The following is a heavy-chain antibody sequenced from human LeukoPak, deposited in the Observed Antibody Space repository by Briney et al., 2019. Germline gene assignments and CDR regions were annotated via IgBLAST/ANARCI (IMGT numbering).Heavy chain of an antibody. V-gene: IGHV1-46*01. J-gene: IGHJ4*02. D-gene: IGHD6-19*01. CDR1: GYIFTSYY. CDR2: INPSGGNT. CDR3: ARFPVHRRLEVAGQFGLDY. Sequence: AAVKVSFKASGYIFTSYYIHWVRQAPGQGLEWMGIINPSGGNTNYAQKFQGRVTMTRDPSTSTVYMELSSLRSGDTAVYHCARFPVHRRLEVAGQFGLDYWGQGTLVTVSS.